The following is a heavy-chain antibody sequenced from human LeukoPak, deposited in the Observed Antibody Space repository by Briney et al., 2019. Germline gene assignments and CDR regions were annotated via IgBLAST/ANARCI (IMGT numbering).Heavy chain of an antibody. Sequence: GGSLRLSCAASGFTFDDYAMHWVRQAPGKGLAWVSLISWDGGSTYYADSVKGRFTISRDNSKNSLYLQMNSLRAEDTALYYCAKDSRGVVPAAIDYWGQGTLVTVSS. CDR2: ISWDGGST. J-gene: IGHJ4*02. CDR3: AKDSRGVVPAAIDY. V-gene: IGHV3-43D*04. CDR1: GFTFDDYA. D-gene: IGHD2-2*02.